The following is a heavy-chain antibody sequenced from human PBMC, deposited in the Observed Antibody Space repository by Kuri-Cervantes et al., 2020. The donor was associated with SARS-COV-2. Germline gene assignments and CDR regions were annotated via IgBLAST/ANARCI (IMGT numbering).Heavy chain of an antibody. CDR2: IYYSGST. V-gene: IGHV4-39*01. CDR3: HGGGPAYYGSGSYFDAFDI. D-gene: IGHD3-10*01. Sequence: SETLSLTCTVSGGSISSSSYYWGWIRQPPGKGLEWIGSIYYSGSTYYNPSLKSRVTISVDTSKNQFSLKLSSVTAADTAVYYCHGGGPAYYGSGSYFDAFDIWGQGTMVTVSS. CDR1: GGSISSSSYY. J-gene: IGHJ3*02.